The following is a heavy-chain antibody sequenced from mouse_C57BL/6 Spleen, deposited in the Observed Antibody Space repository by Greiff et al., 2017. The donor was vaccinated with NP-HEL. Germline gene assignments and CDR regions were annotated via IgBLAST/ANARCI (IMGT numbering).Heavy chain of an antibody. CDR1: GYTFTSYW. J-gene: IGHJ2*01. Sequence: VQLQQSGAELVKPGASVKLSCKASGYTFTSYWMQWVKQRPGQGLEWIGEIDPSDSYTNYNQKFKGKATLTVDPSSSTAYMQLSSLTSEDSAVYYCARERHYGYDPKYYFDYWGQGTTLTVSS. D-gene: IGHD2-2*01. CDR2: IDPSDSYT. V-gene: IGHV1-50*01. CDR3: ARERHYGYDPKYYFDY.